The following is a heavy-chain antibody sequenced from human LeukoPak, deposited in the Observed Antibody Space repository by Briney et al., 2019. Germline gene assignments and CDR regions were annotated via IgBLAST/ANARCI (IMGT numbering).Heavy chain of an antibody. V-gene: IGHV3-53*01. J-gene: IGHJ4*02. CDR1: GFTVSSNH. Sequence: GGSLRPSCAASGFTVSSNHMSWVRQAPGKGLEWVSVIYSGGSTDYADSVKGRFTISRDNSKNTLYLQMNSLRAEDTAVYHCARGPAGYNWGQGTLVTVSS. CDR3: ARGPAGYN. D-gene: IGHD1-1*01. CDR2: IYSGGST.